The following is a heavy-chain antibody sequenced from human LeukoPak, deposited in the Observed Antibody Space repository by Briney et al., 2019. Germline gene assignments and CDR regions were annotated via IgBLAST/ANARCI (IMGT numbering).Heavy chain of an antibody. CDR2: IYYSGST. CDR1: GGSISSYY. V-gene: IGHV4-59*08. D-gene: IGHD6-25*01. J-gene: IGHJ5*02. CDR3: ARLEQRQRKNWFDP. Sequence: SETLSLTCTVSGGSISSYYWSWIRQPPGKGLEWIGYIYYSGSTNYNPSLKSRVTISVDTSKNQFSLKLSSVTAADTAVYYCARLEQRQRKNWFDPWGQGTLVTVSS.